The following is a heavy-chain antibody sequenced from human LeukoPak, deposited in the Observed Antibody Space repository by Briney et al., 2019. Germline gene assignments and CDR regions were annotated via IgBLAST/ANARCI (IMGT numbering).Heavy chain of an antibody. CDR1: GYTFTSYY. V-gene: IGHV1-46*01. CDR3: ARDFWVQDAGDYYDSSGNAFDI. D-gene: IGHD3-22*01. Sequence: ASVKVSCKASGYTFTSYYMHWVRQAPGQGLEWMGIINPSGGSTSYAQKFQGRVTMTRDMSTSTVYMELSSLRSEDTAVYYCARDFWVQDAGDYYDSSGNAFDIWGQGTMVTVSS. CDR2: INPSGGST. J-gene: IGHJ3*02.